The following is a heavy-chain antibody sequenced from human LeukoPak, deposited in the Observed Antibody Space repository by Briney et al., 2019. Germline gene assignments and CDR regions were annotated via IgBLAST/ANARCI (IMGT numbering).Heavy chain of an antibody. CDR2: IYYSGST. CDR1: GGSFSGYY. J-gene: IGHJ6*02. Sequence: SETLSLTCAVYGGSFSGYYWSWIRQPPGKGLEWIGYIYYSGSTNYNPSLKSRVTISVDTSKNQFSLKLSSVTAADTAVYYCARTGIRHSPSWYGMDVWGQGTTVTVSS. V-gene: IGHV4-59*08. CDR3: ARTGIRHSPSWYGMDV. D-gene: IGHD6-13*01.